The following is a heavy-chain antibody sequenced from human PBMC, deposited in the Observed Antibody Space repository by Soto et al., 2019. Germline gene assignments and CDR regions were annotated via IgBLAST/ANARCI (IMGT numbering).Heavy chain of an antibody. J-gene: IGHJ4*02. CDR1: GYTFTSYG. CDR2: ISAYNGNT. D-gene: IGHD3-3*01. CDR3: ASDSYDFWSGYYITADYALDY. Sequence: QVQLVQSGAEVKKPGASVKVSCKASGYTFTSYGISWVRQAPGQGLEWMGWISAYNGNTNYAQKLQGRVTMTTDTSTSTVYMELRRLRSDDKAVYYCASDSYDFWSGYYITADYALDYWGQGTLLTPSS. V-gene: IGHV1-18*01.